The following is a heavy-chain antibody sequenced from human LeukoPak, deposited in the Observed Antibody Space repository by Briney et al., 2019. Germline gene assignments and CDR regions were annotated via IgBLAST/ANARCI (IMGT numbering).Heavy chain of an antibody. CDR2: INHSGST. V-gene: IGHV4-34*01. D-gene: IGHD6-19*01. J-gene: IGHJ4*02. CDR1: GGSFSGYY. Sequence: PSETLSLTCAVYGGSFSGYYLSWIRQPPGKGLEWIGEINHSGSTNYNPSLKSRVTISVDTYKNQFSLKLSSVTAADTAVYYCARRKAVAGYTFDYWGQGTLVTVYS. CDR3: ARRKAVAGYTFDY.